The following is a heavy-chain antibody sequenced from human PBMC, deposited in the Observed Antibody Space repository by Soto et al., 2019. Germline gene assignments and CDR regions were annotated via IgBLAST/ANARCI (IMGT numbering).Heavy chain of an antibody. J-gene: IGHJ3*02. CDR1: GFTFSNAW. Sequence: GVSLRLSCAASGFTFSNAWMSWVRQAPGKGLEWVGRIKSKTDGGTTDYAAPVKGRFTISRDDSKNTLYLQMNSLKTEDTAVYYCTTDPPPDYYDSSGYYYDAFDIWGQGTMVTVSS. D-gene: IGHD3-22*01. CDR2: IKSKTDGGTT. V-gene: IGHV3-15*01. CDR3: TTDPPPDYYDSSGYYYDAFDI.